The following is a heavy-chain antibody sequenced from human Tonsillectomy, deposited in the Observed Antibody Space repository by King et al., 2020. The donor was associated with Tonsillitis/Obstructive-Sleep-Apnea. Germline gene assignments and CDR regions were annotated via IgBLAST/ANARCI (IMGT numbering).Heavy chain of an antibody. CDR1: GYAFTSYA. J-gene: IGHJ4*02. CDR3: ARGSQDIVVVPAGDY. CDR2: INAGNGNT. V-gene: IGHV1-3*01. D-gene: IGHD2-2*01. Sequence: QLVQSGAEVKKPGASVKVSCKASGYAFTSYAMHWVRQAPGQRLEWMGWINAGNGNTKYSQKFQGRVTITRDTSASTAYMELSSLRSEDTAVYYCARGSQDIVVVPAGDYWGQGTLVTVSS.